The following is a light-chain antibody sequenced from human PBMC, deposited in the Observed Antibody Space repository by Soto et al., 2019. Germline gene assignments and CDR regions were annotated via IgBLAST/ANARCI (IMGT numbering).Light chain of an antibody. CDR3: QQSYSTPPVT. CDR2: AAS. Sequence: DIQMTQSPSSLSASVGDRVTITCRASQSISSYLNWYQQKPGKAPKLLIYAASSLQSGVPSRCIGSGSGTDFTRTISTLQPEDFATEYCQQSYSTPPVTFGQGTRLEIK. J-gene: IGKJ5*01. CDR1: QSISSY. V-gene: IGKV1-39*01.